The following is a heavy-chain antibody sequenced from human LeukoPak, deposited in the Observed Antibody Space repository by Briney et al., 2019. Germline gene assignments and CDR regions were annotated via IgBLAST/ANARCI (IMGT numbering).Heavy chain of an antibody. CDR1: EFTFSTYW. CDR3: ARHRSGGSQDDAFDI. J-gene: IGHJ3*02. Sequence: GVLRLSCAASEFTFSTYWMTWVRQAPGKGLEWVADIKQDGSEKYYVDSVKGRFTISRQNAKNSLFLQMNSLRAEDTAVYYCARHRSGGSQDDAFDIWGQGTLVTVSS. D-gene: IGHD2-15*01. CDR2: IKQDGSEK. V-gene: IGHV3-7*01.